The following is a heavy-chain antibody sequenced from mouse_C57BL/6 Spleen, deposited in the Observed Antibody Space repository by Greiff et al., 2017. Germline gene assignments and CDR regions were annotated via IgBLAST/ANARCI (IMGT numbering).Heavy chain of an antibody. D-gene: IGHD4-1*02. CDR1: GFSLTSYG. CDR2: IWSGGST. CDR3: ARNFQLFFDY. Sequence: QVQLKESGPGLVQPSQSLSITCTVSGFSLTSYGVHWVRQSPGKGLEWLGVIWSGGSTDYNAAFISRLSISKDNSKSQVFFKMNSLQADDTAIYYCARNFQLFFDYWGQGTTLTVSS. J-gene: IGHJ2*01. V-gene: IGHV2-2*01.